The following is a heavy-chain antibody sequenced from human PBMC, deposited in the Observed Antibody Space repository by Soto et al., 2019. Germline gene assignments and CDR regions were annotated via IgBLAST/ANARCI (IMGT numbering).Heavy chain of an antibody. D-gene: IGHD1-26*01. J-gene: IGHJ2*01. V-gene: IGHV3-23*01. CDR3: AINRGSASYTNWNFDV. Sequence: EVQVLESGGGLVQPGGSLRLSCAASGFTFSNYAMSWVRQAPGKGLAWVSTIHGGGDYTHYTDSVKGRFTISRDNSRKTAFLQKTRLRAEDTAVYYCAINRGSASYTNWNFDVWGRGTLVTVSS. CDR1: GFTFSNYA. CDR2: IHGGGDYT.